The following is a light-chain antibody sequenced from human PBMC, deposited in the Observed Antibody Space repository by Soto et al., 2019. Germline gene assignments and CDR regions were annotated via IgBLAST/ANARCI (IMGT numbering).Light chain of an antibody. CDR3: QQSANWPRT. Sequence: EIVLTQCPASRAWAPGERATVSCRASQSVSSYLAWYQQKPGQAPRLLIYDASNRATAIPARFSGSGSGTDFTLTISRLEPEDFAVYYCQQSANWPRTFGQGTKVDIK. J-gene: IGKJ1*01. CDR1: QSVSSY. V-gene: IGKV3-11*01. CDR2: DAS.